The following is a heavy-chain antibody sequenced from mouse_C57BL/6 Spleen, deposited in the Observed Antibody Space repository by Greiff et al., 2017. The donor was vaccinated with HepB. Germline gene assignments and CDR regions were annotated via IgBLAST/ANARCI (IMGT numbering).Heavy chain of an antibody. CDR3: AREDTPRGVFDD. V-gene: IGHV5-4*01. Sequence: EVQLVESGGGLVKPGGSLKLSCAASGFTFSSYAMSWVRQTPEKRLEWVATISDGGSYTYYPDNVKGRFTISRDKAKNNLYLQMSHLKSEDTAMYYCAREDTPRGVFDDWGQGTTLTVSS. CDR1: GFTFSSYA. D-gene: IGHD2-10*02. J-gene: IGHJ2*01. CDR2: ISDGGSYT.